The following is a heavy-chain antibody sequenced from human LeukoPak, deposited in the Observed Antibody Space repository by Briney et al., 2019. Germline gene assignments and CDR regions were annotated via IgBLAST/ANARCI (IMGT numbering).Heavy chain of an antibody. Sequence: PGGSLRLSYETSGFTFISYGMHWVRRTPGKELEWVAGISKDGGNKFYADSLKGRVTISRDDSKKTIYLHLNTLRSEDSGIYYCAKDGGLTGDNYFDHWGLGTLVTVSS. CDR3: AKDGGLTGDNYFDH. J-gene: IGHJ4*02. CDR1: GFTFISYG. D-gene: IGHD3-9*01. CDR2: ISKDGGNK. V-gene: IGHV3-30*18.